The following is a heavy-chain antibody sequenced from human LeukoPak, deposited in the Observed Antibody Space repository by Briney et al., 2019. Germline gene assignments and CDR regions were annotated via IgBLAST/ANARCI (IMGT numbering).Heavy chain of an antibody. CDR3: ARTRYSSGRGNFDY. Sequence: GASVKVSCKASGYTFSNYGISWVRQAPGQGLEWMGWISAYNGNTNYAQKLQGRVTMTTDTSTSTAYMELRSLRSDDTAVYYCARTRYSSGRGNFDYWGQGTLVTVSS. CDR2: ISAYNGNT. D-gene: IGHD6-19*01. J-gene: IGHJ4*02. V-gene: IGHV1-18*01. CDR1: GYTFSNYG.